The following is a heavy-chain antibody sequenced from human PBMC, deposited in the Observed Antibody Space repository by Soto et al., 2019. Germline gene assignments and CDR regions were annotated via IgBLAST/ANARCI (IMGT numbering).Heavy chain of an antibody. V-gene: IGHV3-9*01. CDR2: INWNSDTI. D-gene: IGHD3-22*01. CDR3: AMSNSNDLYYHFES. Sequence: GGSLRLSCAASGLAFDDYAMHWVRQAPGKGLEWVSGINWNSDTIGYADSVKGRFTVSRDNAKGSLLLQMSSLRAEDTAVYFCAMSNSNDLYYHFESWGQGTPVTVSS. CDR1: GLAFDDYA. J-gene: IGHJ4*02.